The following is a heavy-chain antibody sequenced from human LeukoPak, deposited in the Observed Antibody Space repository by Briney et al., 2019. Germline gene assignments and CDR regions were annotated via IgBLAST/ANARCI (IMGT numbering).Heavy chain of an antibody. J-gene: IGHJ4*02. V-gene: IGHV1-46*01. D-gene: IGHD6-13*01. CDR1: GSTFTRYY. CDR3: ARTYSSSWSYCDS. CDR2: INPSSGST. Sequence: ASVKVSCKASGSTFTRYYIHWVRQAPVQGLDWMGMINPSSGSTRFAQMFQDRVTMTRDTSTSAVYMELSSLTSEDTAMYYCARTYSSSWSYCDSWGQGTLVTVSS.